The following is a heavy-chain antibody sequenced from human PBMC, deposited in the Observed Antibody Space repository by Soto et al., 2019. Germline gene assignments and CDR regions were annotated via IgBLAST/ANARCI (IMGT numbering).Heavy chain of an antibody. J-gene: IGHJ6*02. V-gene: IGHV4-30-2*01. CDR3: ARVPDV. CDR2: IYHSGST. CDR1: XXSIXXGGYS. Sequence: HLQLQESGSGLVXXSXXXSLTCAVXXXSIXXGGYSWSWIRQPPGKGLEWIGYIYHSGSTYYNPSLKSRVTISVDRSKNQFSLKLSSVTAADTAVYYCARVPDVWGQGTTVTVSS.